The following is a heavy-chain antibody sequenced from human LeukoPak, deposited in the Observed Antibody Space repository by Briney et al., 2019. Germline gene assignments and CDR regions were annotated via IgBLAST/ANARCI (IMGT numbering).Heavy chain of an antibody. V-gene: IGHV4-59*01. Sequence: SETLSLTCTVSGGSISSYYWSWIRQPPGKGLEWIGYIYYSGSTNYNPSLKSRVTISVDTSKNQFSLKLSSVTAADTAVYYCAGHSSGWSPPGMDVWGQGTTVTVSS. J-gene: IGHJ6*02. CDR3: AGHSSGWSPPGMDV. CDR1: GGSISSYY. CDR2: IYYSGST. D-gene: IGHD6-19*01.